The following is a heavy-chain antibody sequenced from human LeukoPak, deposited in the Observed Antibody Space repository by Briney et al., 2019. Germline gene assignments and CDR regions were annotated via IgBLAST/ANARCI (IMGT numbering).Heavy chain of an antibody. CDR1: GGTFSSYA. D-gene: IGHD5-12*01. V-gene: IGHV1-69*05. CDR3: ARDDIVATITYDY. Sequence: GASVKVSCKASGGTFSSYAISWVRQAPGQGLEWMGRIIPIFGTANYAQKFQGRVTITTDTSTSTAYMELRSLRSDDTVVYYCARDDIVATITYDYWGQGTLVTVSS. CDR2: IIPIFGTA. J-gene: IGHJ4*02.